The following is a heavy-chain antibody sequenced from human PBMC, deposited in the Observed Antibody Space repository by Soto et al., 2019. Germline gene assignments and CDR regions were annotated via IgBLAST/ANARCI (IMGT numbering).Heavy chain of an antibody. CDR2: ISFTGST. J-gene: IGHJ4*02. CDR1: GGYISSSDYY. D-gene: IGHD1-26*01. CDR3: ARGSGNYYSGRYFDS. V-gene: IGHV4-30-4*01. Sequence: PSEALSLTCTLSGGYISSSDYYWTWIRQSPGKGLEYIGYISFTGSTYYNPSLKSRVTVSVDTSNNQFSLNLSSVTAADTAVYFCARGSGNYYSGRYFDSWGQGTLVTSPQ.